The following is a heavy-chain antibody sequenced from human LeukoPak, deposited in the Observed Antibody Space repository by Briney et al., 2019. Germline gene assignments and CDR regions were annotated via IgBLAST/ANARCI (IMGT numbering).Heavy chain of an antibody. CDR1: GYTFTSYD. D-gene: IGHD3-10*02. CDR2: MNSNTGNT. Sequence: ASVKVSCKASGYTFTSYDINWVRQASGQGLEWMGWMNSNTGNTGYAQKFQGRVTITRNTSISTVYMELSSLRAEDTAVYYCAELGITMIGGVWGKGTTVTISS. CDR3: AELGITMIGGV. J-gene: IGHJ6*04. V-gene: IGHV1-8*03.